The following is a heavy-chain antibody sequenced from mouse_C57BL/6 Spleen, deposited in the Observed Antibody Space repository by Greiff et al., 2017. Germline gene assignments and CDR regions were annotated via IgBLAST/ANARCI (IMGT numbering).Heavy chain of an antibody. CDR2: INPSTGGT. CDR3: ASYYCSSPFAY. J-gene: IGHJ3*01. Sequence: EVQLQQSGPELVKPGASVKISCKASGYSFTGYYMHWVKQSSEKSLEWIGEINPSTGGTSYNQKFKGKATLTVDKSSSTAYMQLKSLTSEGSAVYYCASYYCSSPFAYWGQGTLVTVSA. CDR1: GYSFTGYY. D-gene: IGHD1-1*01. V-gene: IGHV1-43*01.